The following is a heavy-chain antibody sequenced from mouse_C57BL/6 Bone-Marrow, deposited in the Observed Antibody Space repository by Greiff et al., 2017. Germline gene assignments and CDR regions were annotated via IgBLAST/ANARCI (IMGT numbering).Heavy chain of an antibody. CDR1: GYTFTDYE. D-gene: IGHD2-4*01. V-gene: IGHV1-15*01. J-gene: IGHJ2*01. Sequence: LVRPGASVTLSCKASGYTFTDYEMHWVKQTPVHGLEWIGAIDPETGGTAYNQKFKGKAILTADKSSSTAYMELRSLTSEDSAVYYCTRFDYDGDYGGQGTTLTVSS. CDR3: TRFDYDGDY. CDR2: IDPETGGT.